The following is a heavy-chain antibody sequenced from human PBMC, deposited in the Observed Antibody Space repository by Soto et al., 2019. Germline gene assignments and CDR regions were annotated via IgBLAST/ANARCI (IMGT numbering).Heavy chain of an antibody. CDR3: ARGHVAQFDY. CDR1: GFTVSSNY. J-gene: IGHJ4*02. CDR2: IYSGGST. Sequence: EVQLVESGGGLIQPGGSPRLSCAASGFTVSSNYMSWVRQAPGKGLEWVSVIYSGGSTYYADSVKGRFTISRDNSMNTIDLQMNRLRAEDTVVDYCARGHVAQFDYWGQGSLVTVSS. V-gene: IGHV3-53*01.